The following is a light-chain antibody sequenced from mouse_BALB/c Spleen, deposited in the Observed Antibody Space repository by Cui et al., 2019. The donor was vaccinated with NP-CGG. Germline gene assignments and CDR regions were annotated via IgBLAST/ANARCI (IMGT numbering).Light chain of an antibody. CDR1: TGAVTTSNY. CDR3: ALWYSNHWV. CDR2: GTN. Sequence: QAVVNQESSPTTSPGETVTLTCRSSTGAVTTSNYANWVQEKPDHLFTGLIGGTNNRAPGVPARFSGSLIGDKAALTIIGAQTEDEAIYFCALWYSNHWVFGGGTKLTVL. J-gene: IGLJ1*01. V-gene: IGLV1*01.